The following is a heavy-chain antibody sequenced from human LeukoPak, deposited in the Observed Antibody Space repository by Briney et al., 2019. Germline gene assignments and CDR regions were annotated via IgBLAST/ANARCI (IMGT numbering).Heavy chain of an antibody. Sequence: PGGTLRLSCAASGFTFSSYGMSWVRQAPGKGLEWVSAISGSGGSTYYADSVKGRFTISRDNSKNTLYLQMNSLRAEDTAVYYCAKSIVNSGTFIPFDYWGQGTLVTVSS. V-gene: IGHV3-23*01. J-gene: IGHJ4*02. D-gene: IGHD1-26*01. CDR1: GFTFSSYG. CDR3: AKSIVNSGTFIPFDY. CDR2: ISGSGGST.